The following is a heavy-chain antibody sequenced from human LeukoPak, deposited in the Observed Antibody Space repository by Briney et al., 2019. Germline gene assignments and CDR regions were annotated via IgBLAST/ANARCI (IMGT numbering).Heavy chain of an antibody. CDR1: DFTFSSYG. Sequence: GGSLRLSCAASDFTFSSYGMHWVRQAPGKGLEWVALISFDGSQKYYADSVKGRFTISRDNSKSTVYLQMNSLRVEDAAVYYCSKDLTSDFGGDLDPWGQGTLVTVSS. J-gene: IGHJ5*02. CDR3: SKDLTSDFGGDLDP. CDR2: ISFDGSQK. V-gene: IGHV3-30*02. D-gene: IGHD3-10*01.